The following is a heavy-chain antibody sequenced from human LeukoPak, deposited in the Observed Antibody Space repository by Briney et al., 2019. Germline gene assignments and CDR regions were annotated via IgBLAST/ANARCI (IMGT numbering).Heavy chain of an antibody. CDR1: GYTFTGHY. V-gene: IGHV1-2*02. J-gene: IGHJ4*02. CDR2: INPNSGGT. D-gene: IGHD5-12*01. Sequence: ASVKVSCKASGYTFTGHYMHWVRQAPGQGLEWMGFINPNSGGTNFAQKFQGRVTMTRDTSISTAYMELSRLRSDDTAVYYCARRLRGYSGYDEVGYWGQGTLVTVSS. CDR3: ARRLRGYSGYDEVGY.